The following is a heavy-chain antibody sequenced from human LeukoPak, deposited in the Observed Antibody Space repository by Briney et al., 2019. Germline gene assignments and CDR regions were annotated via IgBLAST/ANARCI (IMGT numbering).Heavy chain of an antibody. Sequence: PSETLSLTCTVSGGSVSSGSYYWSWIRQPPGKGLEWIGYIYYSGSTNYNPSLKSRVTISVDTSKNQFSLKLSSVTAADTAVYYCARGSDIVGATIYYYYGMDVWGQGTTVTVSS. J-gene: IGHJ6*02. CDR3: ARGSDIVGATIYYYYGMDV. CDR1: GGSVSSGSYY. V-gene: IGHV4-61*01. D-gene: IGHD1-26*01. CDR2: IYYSGST.